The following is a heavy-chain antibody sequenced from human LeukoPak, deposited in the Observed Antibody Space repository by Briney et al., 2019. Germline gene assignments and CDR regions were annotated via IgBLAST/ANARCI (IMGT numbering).Heavy chain of an antibody. CDR1: GGSISNYY. CDR2: IYYSGST. V-gene: IGHV4-59*08. D-gene: IGHD4-23*01. J-gene: IGHJ6*02. CDR3: ARRGVTPTGYYYYGMDV. Sequence: PSETLSLTCTVSGGSISNYYWSWIRQPPGKGLEWIGYIYYSGSTNYNPSLKSRVTISVDTSKNQFSLKLTSVTAADTAVYYCARRGVTPTGYYYYGMDVWGQGTTVTVSS.